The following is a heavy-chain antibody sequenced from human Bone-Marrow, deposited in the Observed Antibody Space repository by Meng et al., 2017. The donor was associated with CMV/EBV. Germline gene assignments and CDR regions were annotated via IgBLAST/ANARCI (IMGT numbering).Heavy chain of an antibody. CDR1: GFTFNKYA. CDR3: AKDLATCSGGTCYAYYYENGMDV. V-gene: IGHV3-23*01. D-gene: IGHD2-15*01. J-gene: IGHJ6*02. Sequence: GGSLRLSCAASGFTFNKYAMSWVRQAPGKGLEWVSGITGSGGSAFYADSVKGRFTISRDNSRNMVYLQMNRLRAEDTAVYYCAKDLATCSGGTCYAYYYENGMDVWGQGTMVTVSS. CDR2: ITGSGGSA.